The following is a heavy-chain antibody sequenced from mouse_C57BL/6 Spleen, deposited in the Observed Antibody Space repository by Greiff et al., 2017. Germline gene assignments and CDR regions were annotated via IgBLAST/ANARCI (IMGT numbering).Heavy chain of an antibody. D-gene: IGHD2-4*01. CDR1: GFTFTDYY. J-gene: IGHJ4*01. CDR2: IRNKANGYTT. Sequence: EVQVVESGGGLVQPGGSLSLSCAASGFTFTDYYMSWVRQPPGKALEWLGFIRNKANGYTTEYSASVKGRFTISRDNSQSILYLQMKALRAEDSATYYCARDDYDAGYYAMDYWGQGTSVTVSS. CDR3: ARDDYDAGYYAMDY. V-gene: IGHV7-3*01.